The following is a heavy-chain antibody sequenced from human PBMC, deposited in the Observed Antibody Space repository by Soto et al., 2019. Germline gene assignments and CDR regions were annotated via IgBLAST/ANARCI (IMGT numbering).Heavy chain of an antibody. V-gene: IGHV4-59*08. J-gene: IGHJ4*02. D-gene: IGHD4-17*01. CDR1: GGSISSYY. Sequence: QVQLQESGPGLVRPSETLSLTCTVSGGSISSYYWSWIRQPPGKGLEWIGYIYYSGSANYNPSLKSRVTISVDTSKNQFSLHLSSATAADTAVSYCARNYGGNVDYWGQGTLVTVSS. CDR2: IYYSGSA. CDR3: ARNYGGNVDY.